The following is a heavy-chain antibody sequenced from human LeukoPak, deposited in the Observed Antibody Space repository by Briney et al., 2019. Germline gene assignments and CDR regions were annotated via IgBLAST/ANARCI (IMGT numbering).Heavy chain of an antibody. V-gene: IGHV1-18*01. CDR1: GGTFSSYA. CDR3: ARGRGERITDAFDI. D-gene: IGHD1-1*01. Sequence: ASVKVSCKASGGTFSSYAISWVRQAPGQGLEWMGWISAYNGNTNYAQKLQGRVTMTTDTSTSTAYMELRSLRSDDTAVYYSARGRGERITDAFDIWGQGTMVTVSS. CDR2: ISAYNGNT. J-gene: IGHJ3*02.